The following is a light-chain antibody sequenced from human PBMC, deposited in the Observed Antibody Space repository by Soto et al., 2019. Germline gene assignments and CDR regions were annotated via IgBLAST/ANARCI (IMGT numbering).Light chain of an antibody. CDR1: SSNIGSNT. CDR3: AVWDDGRFVV. J-gene: IGLJ2*01. V-gene: IGLV1-44*01. Sequence: QSVLTQPPSASGTPGQRVTISCSGRSSNIGSNTVNWYQQLPGTAPKLLIYADNQRPSGVPDRFSGSKSGTSASLAISGLQSEDDADYYCAVWDDGRFVVFGGGTKLTVL. CDR2: ADN.